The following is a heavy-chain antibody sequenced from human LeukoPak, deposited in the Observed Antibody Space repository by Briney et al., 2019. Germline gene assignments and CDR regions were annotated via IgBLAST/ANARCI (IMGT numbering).Heavy chain of an antibody. CDR1: GYTFTTYD. V-gene: IGHV1-8*01. J-gene: IGHJ4*02. CDR3: ARAPNHDILTGYYIDY. D-gene: IGHD3-9*01. Sequence: ASVKVSCTASGYTFTTYDINWVRQAPGQGLEWMGWMNPNSGNTGYAQKFQGRVTMTRNTSISTAYMELSSLRSEDTAVYYCARAPNHDILTGYYIDYWGQGTLVTVSS. CDR2: MNPNSGNT.